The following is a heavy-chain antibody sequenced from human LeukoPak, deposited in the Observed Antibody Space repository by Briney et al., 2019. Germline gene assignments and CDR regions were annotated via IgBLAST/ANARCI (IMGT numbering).Heavy chain of an antibody. CDR1: GFTFSSYA. D-gene: IGHD3-22*01. CDR2: ISGSGGST. V-gene: IGHV3-23*01. CDR3: AKTGSGYYYFDY. Sequence: PGGSLRLSCAASGFTFSSYAMSWVRQAPGKGLEWVSVISGSGGSTYYADSVKGRFTISRDNSKNTLYLQMNSLRAEDTAVYYCAKTGSGYYYFDYWGQGTLVTVSS. J-gene: IGHJ4*02.